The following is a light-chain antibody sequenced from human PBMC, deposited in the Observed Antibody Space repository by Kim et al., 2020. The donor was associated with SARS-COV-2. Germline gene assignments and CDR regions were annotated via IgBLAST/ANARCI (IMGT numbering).Light chain of an antibody. CDR2: DVS. V-gene: IGLV2-14*03. J-gene: IGLJ2*01. CDR1: SSDIGGYDH. Sequence: GQSTTISCTGTSSDIGGYDHVSWYQQHPGKAPKVMIYDVSNRPSGISNRLSGSRSGNTASLTISGLQTEDEADYYCSSYTSSSTLVFGGGTQLTVL. CDR3: SSYTSSSTLV.